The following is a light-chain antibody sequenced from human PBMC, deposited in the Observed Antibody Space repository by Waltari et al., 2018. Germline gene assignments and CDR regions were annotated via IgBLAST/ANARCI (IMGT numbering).Light chain of an antibody. J-gene: IGKJ5*01. CDR3: QQFNNYVIT. CDR2: DGS. CDR1: QGIRDA. V-gene: IGKV1D-13*01. Sequence: AIQLTQSPSSLSASVGDRVTITCRASQGIRDALVWYQQKPGKPPKLLIYDGSTLDRGVPSRFSGSGSGTDFTLTISSLQPEDFASYYCQQFNNYVITFGQGTRLDSK.